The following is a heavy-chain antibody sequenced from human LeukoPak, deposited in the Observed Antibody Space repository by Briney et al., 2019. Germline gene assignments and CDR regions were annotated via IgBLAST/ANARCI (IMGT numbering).Heavy chain of an antibody. D-gene: IGHD3-3*01. Sequence: SETLSLTCTVSGGSISSSSYYWGWIRQPPGKGLEWIGSIYYSGSTYYNPSLKSRVTISVDTSKNQFSLKLSSVTAADTAVYYCARRKVIRYYMDVWGKGTTVTISS. V-gene: IGHV4-39*01. CDR3: ARRKVIRYYMDV. CDR2: IYYSGST. J-gene: IGHJ6*03. CDR1: GGSISSSSYY.